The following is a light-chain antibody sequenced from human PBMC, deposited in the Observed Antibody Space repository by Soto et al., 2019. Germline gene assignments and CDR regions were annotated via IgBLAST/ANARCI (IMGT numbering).Light chain of an antibody. CDR1: SSEVGGYNY. Sequence: QSVLTQPRSVSGSPGQSVTISCTGTSSEVGGYNYVSWYQQHPGKAPKLMIYTVTKRPSGVPDRFSGSKSDNTASLPISGLQSDDESDYYCCSYAGSSSYAFETGTKAT. CDR3: CSYAGSSSYA. V-gene: IGLV2-11*01. J-gene: IGLJ1*01. CDR2: TVT.